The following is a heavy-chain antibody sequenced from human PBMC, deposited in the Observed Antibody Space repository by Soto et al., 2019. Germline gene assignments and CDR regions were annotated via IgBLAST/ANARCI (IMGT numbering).Heavy chain of an antibody. D-gene: IGHD4-17*01. J-gene: IGHJ4*02. V-gene: IGHV4-39*01. CDR1: GGSISSSSYY. Sequence: PSETLSLTCTVSGGSISSSSYYWGWIRQPPGKGLEWIGSIYYSGSTYYNPSLKSRVTISVDTSKNQFSLKLSSVTAADTAVYYCARRGGYGDYFIAYWGQGTLVTVSS. CDR3: ARRGGYGDYFIAY. CDR2: IYYSGST.